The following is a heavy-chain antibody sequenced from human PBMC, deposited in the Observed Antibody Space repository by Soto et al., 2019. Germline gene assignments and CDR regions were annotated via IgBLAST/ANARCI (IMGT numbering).Heavy chain of an antibody. J-gene: IGHJ4*02. Sequence: QVQLRESGPGLVKPSQTLSLTCSVSGDSISSGAYYWSWIRQHPGKGLEWIGYIHYSGSTYYNPSLRGRLSMSVDTSENQFSLRLTSVTAADTAVYYCARHDYGYYFDYWGQGTLVTVSS. D-gene: IGHD4-17*01. CDR1: GDSISSGAYY. V-gene: IGHV4-31*03. CDR3: ARHDYGYYFDY. CDR2: IHYSGST.